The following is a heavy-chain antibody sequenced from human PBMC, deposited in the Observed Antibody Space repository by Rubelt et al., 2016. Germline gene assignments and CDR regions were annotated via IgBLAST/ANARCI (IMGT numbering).Heavy chain of an antibody. V-gene: IGHV1-3*01. CDR3: ARAQRIRLLMVYAPTFDY. J-gene: IGHJ4*02. CDR2: INAGNGNT. D-gene: IGHD2-8*01. CDR1: GYTFTSYA. Sequence: QVQLVQSGAEVKKPGASVKVSCKASGYTFTSYAMHWVRQAPGQRLEWMGWINAGNGNTKYSQKFQGRVPLTRDTTAGTAYMELSSRRAEDTAVYYCARAQRIRLLMVYAPTFDYWGQGTLVTVSS.